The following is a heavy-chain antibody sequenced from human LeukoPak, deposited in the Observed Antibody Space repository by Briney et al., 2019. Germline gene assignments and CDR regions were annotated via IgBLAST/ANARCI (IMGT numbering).Heavy chain of an antibody. CDR3: AKDQGVELYYFQH. Sequence: GGSLRLSCAASGFTFSNYGMHWVRQAPGKGLEWVAIIRYDGSNKYYADSVKGRFTISRDNSKNTLYLQMNSLRTEDTAVYHCAKDQGVELYYFQHWGQGTLVTVSS. D-gene: IGHD6-6*01. J-gene: IGHJ1*01. V-gene: IGHV3-30*02. CDR2: IRYDGSNK. CDR1: GFTFSNYG.